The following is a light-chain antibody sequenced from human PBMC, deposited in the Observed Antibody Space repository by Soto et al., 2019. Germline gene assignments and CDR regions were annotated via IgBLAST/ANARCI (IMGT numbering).Light chain of an antibody. Sequence: EIVLTQSPATLSLSPGERATLSCRASQSVSSYLAWYQQKPGQAPRLLIYDASNRATGIPARFSGSGSETDFTLTISSLEPEDFAVYYCQQRSKWPPTFGQGTKVDIK. CDR2: DAS. V-gene: IGKV3-11*01. CDR3: QQRSKWPPT. J-gene: IGKJ1*01. CDR1: QSVSSY.